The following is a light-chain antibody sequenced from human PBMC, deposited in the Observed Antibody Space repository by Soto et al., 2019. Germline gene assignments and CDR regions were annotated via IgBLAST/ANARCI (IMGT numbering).Light chain of an antibody. J-gene: IGKJ4*01. Sequence: DIQMTQSPSSLSASVGDRVTITCRASQGITNYLAWYQQKPGKVTELLIYAASTFQSGVPSRFSGSGSGTDFTLTISSLQPEDVATYCCQKYNSAALTCGGGTEVEIK. CDR3: QKYNSAALT. CDR2: AAS. CDR1: QGITNY. V-gene: IGKV1-27*01.